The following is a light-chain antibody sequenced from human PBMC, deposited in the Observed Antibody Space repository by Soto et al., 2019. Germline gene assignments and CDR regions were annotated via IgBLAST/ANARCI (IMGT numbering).Light chain of an antibody. V-gene: IGKV1-5*01. CDR1: QNINTW. CDR3: QQYNTFWT. Sequence: DIQMTQSPSTLSASVGDTVTVTCRASQNINTWVAWYQQKPGKAPKLLIYDASSLESGVPSRVSGSGSGTEFTLTISSLQPDDFATYYCQQYNTFWTFGPGTKVDIK. CDR2: DAS. J-gene: IGKJ1*01.